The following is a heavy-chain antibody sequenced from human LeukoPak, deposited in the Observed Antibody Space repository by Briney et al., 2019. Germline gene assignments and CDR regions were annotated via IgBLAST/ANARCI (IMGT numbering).Heavy chain of an antibody. J-gene: IGHJ3*02. Sequence: SETLSLTCAVYGGSFSGYYWSWIRQPPGKGLEWIGEINHSGSTNYNPSLKSRVTISVDTSKNQLSLKLSSVTAADTAVYYCAREGKIGGAFDIWGQGTMVTVSS. CDR2: INHSGST. V-gene: IGHV4-34*01. CDR1: GGSFSGYY. CDR3: AREGKIGGAFDI. D-gene: IGHD4-23*01.